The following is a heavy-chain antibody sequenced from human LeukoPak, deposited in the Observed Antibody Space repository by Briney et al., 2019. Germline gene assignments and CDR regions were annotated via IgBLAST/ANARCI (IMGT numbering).Heavy chain of an antibody. CDR3: ARVGSYYDDSGYYFSFDY. J-gene: IGHJ4*02. CDR2: IKQHGSEK. CDR1: GFTFSSYS. Sequence: GSLSLSCAASGFTFSSYSMNWVRQVPGKGLEWVANIKQHGSEKYYVDSVKGRFTISRDNAKNSLYLQMNSLRAEDTAVYYCARVGSYYDDSGYYFSFDYWGQGTLVTVAS. V-gene: IGHV3-7*03. D-gene: IGHD3-22*01.